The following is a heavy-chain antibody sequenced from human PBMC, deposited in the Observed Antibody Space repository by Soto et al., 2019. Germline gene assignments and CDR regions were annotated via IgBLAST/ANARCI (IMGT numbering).Heavy chain of an antibody. CDR1: GASISSTRYY. CDR2: IYYSGST. V-gene: IGHV4-39*01. CDR3: ARHVVTAAGSTKSFDY. J-gene: IGHJ4*02. Sequence: PSETLSLTCTVSGASISSTRYYWGWIRQPPGTGLEWIGSIYYSGSTYYNPSLKSRVTISIDTSKNQFSLKLTSVTAADTAVYYCARHVVTAAGSTKSFDYWGQGTLVTVSS. D-gene: IGHD6-13*01.